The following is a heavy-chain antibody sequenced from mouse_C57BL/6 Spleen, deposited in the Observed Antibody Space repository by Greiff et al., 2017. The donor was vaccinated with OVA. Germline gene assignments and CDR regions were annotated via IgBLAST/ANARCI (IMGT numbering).Heavy chain of an antibody. V-gene: IGHV5-6*01. CDR2: ISSGGSYT. D-gene: IGHD2-4*01. CDR3: ARVYDYDGFAY. CDR1: GFTFSSYG. Sequence: EVQRVESGGDLVKPGGSLKLSCAASGFTFSSYGMSWVRQTPDKRLEWVATISSGGSYTYYPDSVKGRFTISRDNAKNTLSLQMSSLKSEDTAMYYCARVYDYDGFAYWGQGTLVTVSA. J-gene: IGHJ3*01.